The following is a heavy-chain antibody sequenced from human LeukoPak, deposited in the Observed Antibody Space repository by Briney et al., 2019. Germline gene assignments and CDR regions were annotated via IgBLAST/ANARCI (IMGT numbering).Heavy chain of an antibody. D-gene: IGHD3-10*01. CDR2: IYTSGST. Sequence: SETLSLTCTVSGGSISSYYWSWIRQPAGKGLEWIGRIYTSGSTNYNPSLKSRVTMSVDTSKNQFSLKLSSVTAADTAVYYCARRPGKVMVRGVIRNEKRNWFDPWGQGTLVTVSS. CDR1: GGSISSYY. CDR3: ARRPGKVMVRGVIRNEKRNWFDP. V-gene: IGHV4-4*07. J-gene: IGHJ5*02.